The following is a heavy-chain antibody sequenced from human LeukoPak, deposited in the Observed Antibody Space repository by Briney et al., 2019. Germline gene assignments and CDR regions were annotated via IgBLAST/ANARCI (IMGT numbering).Heavy chain of an antibody. CDR3: ARENSGSYREFDY. D-gene: IGHD1-26*01. CDR1: GGSISSHY. Sequence: SETLSLTCAVSGGSISSHYWSWIRQPAGKGLEWIGRIYTSGSTNYNASLKSRVSMSVDTSKNQFSLKLSSVTAADTAVFYCARENSGSYREFDYWGQGTLVTVSS. CDR2: IYTSGST. J-gene: IGHJ4*02. V-gene: IGHV4-4*07.